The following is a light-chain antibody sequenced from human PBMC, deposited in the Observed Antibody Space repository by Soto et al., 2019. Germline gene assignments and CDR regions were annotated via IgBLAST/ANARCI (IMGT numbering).Light chain of an antibody. CDR3: SSYAGSNIWV. V-gene: IGLV2-8*01. CDR1: SSVVGGYNY. CDR2: EVS. J-gene: IGLJ3*02. Sequence: QSALTQPPSASGSPGQSVTISCTGTSSVVGGYNYVSWYQQHPGKAPKLMIYEVSKRPSGVPDRLSGSKSGNTASLTVSGLQAEDEADYYCSSYAGSNIWVFGGGTKLTVL.